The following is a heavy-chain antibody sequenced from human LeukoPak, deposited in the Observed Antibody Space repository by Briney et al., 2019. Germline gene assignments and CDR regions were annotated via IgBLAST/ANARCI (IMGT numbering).Heavy chain of an antibody. V-gene: IGHV4-38-2*02. J-gene: IGHJ4*02. Sequence: SETLSLTCIVSAYSINNGYFWGWIRQPPGKGLEVIGNIYHSGSTFYNPSLKSRVTISVDTSKNQFSLKLSSVTAADTAVYYCARGRKYTSGYRVTELGSGYSDYWGQGTLVTVPS. CDR3: ARGRKYTSGYRVTELGSGYSDY. CDR2: IYHSGST. CDR1: AYSINNGYF. D-gene: IGHD5-18*01.